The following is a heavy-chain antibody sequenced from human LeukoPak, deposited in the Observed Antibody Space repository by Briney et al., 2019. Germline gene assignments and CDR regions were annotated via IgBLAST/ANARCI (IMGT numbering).Heavy chain of an antibody. D-gene: IGHD3-10*01. J-gene: IGHJ4*02. V-gene: IGHV3-30*02. Sequence: PGGSLRLPCAASGFTFSTYGMHWVRQAPGKGLEWVAFIRYDGSNKYYADSVKGRFTISRDNSKNTLYLQMNSLRAEDTAVYYCAKIPSMVRGVLDYWGQGTLVTVSS. CDR3: AKIPSMVRGVLDY. CDR2: IRYDGSNK. CDR1: GFTFSTYG.